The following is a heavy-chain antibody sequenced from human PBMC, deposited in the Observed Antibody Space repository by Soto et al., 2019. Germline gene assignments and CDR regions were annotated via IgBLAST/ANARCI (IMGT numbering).Heavy chain of an antibody. Sequence: PGGSLRLSSAASGFTFSDHYMDWVRQVPGKGLEWVGRTRNKANSYTTEYAASVKGRFTISRDDSKNSLYLQMNSLKAEDTAVYFCSRVSVTTLGYLDYWGQGTPVTVSS. D-gene: IGHD3-16*01. CDR1: GFTFSDHY. CDR3: SRVSVTTLGYLDY. V-gene: IGHV3-72*01. CDR2: TRNKANSYTT. J-gene: IGHJ4*02.